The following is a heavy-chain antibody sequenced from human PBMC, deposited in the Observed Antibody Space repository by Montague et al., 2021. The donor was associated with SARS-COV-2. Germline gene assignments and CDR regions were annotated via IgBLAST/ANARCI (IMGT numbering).Heavy chain of an antibody. CDR1: GDSVSSNSAA. V-gene: IGHV6-1*01. J-gene: IGHJ4*02. CDR3: ARSVGASSSSWPLPPQFDY. D-gene: IGHD6-13*01. CDR2: TYYRSKWYN. Sequence: CAISGDSVSSNSAAWNWIRQSPSRGLEWLGRTYYRSKWYNDYALSVKSRITINPDTSKNQFSLQLNSVTPEDTAVYYCARSVGASSSSWPLPPQFDYWGQGTLVTVSS.